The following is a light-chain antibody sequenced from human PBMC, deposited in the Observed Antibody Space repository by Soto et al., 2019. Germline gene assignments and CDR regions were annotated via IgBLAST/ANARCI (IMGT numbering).Light chain of an antibody. J-gene: IGLJ1*01. CDR3: SSYSSTALV. Sequence: QSALAQPASVSGSPGQSITISCTGTSSDVGGHDYVSWYQQHPGKAPKLIIYEVRNRPSGVSNRFSGSKSGNTASLTISGLQDEEEAVYYCSSYSSTALVFGTGT. CDR1: SSDVGGHDY. CDR2: EVR. V-gene: IGLV2-14*01.